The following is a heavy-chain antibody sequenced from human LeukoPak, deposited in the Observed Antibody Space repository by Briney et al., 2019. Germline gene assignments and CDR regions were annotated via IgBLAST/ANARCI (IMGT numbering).Heavy chain of an antibody. CDR1: GFTFSSYA. V-gene: IGHV3-7*01. D-gene: IGHD3-3*01. Sequence: GRSLRLSCAASGFTFSSYAMHWVRQAPGKGLEWVANIKEDGSERYYVDSVKGRFAISRDNAKNSLYLQMNSLRAEDTAVYYCADGEGRPLNYWGRGILVTVSS. CDR2: IKEDGSER. CDR3: ADGEGRPLNY. J-gene: IGHJ4*02.